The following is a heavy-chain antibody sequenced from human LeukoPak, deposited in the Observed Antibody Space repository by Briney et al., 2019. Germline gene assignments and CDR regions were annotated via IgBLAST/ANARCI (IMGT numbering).Heavy chain of an antibody. CDR2: IKQDGSEK. V-gene: IGHV3-7*03. CDR1: GFTFSSYW. Sequence: GGSLRLSCAASGFTFSSYWMSWVRQAPGKGLEWVANIKQDGSEKYYVDSVKGRFTISRDNAKNSLYLQMNSLRAEDTALYYCAKRARCGGDCYYFDYWGQGTLVTVSS. J-gene: IGHJ4*02. D-gene: IGHD2-21*02. CDR3: AKRARCGGDCYYFDY.